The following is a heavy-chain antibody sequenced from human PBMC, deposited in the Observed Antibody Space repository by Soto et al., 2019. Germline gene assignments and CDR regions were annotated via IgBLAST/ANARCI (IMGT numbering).Heavy chain of an antibody. CDR2: INASSGST. Sequence: ASVKVSCKASGYTFTGYYLHWVRQAPGKGLEWMGWINASSGSTKYSQKFQGRVTITRDTSASTAYMELSSLRSEDTAVYYCARDPDCSGGSCYTNFAYWGQGTLVTVSS. CDR1: GYTFTGYY. J-gene: IGHJ4*02. D-gene: IGHD2-15*01. CDR3: ARDPDCSGGSCYTNFAY. V-gene: IGHV1-3*01.